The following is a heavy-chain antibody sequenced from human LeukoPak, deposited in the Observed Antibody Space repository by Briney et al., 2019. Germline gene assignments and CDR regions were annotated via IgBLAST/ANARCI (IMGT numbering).Heavy chain of an antibody. V-gene: IGHV4-39*01. D-gene: IGHD6-6*01. CDR1: SGSISSSSFY. CDR2: VSSNGST. J-gene: IGHJ4*02. Sequence: SETLSLTCTVSSGSISSSSFYWGWTRQPPGKGLQWIGSVSSNGSTYYNPSLNSRVTISVDTSKNQFSLKLSSVTAADTAVYYCARRRMSGSSRRDFDYWGQGTLVTVSS. CDR3: ARRRMSGSSRRDFDY.